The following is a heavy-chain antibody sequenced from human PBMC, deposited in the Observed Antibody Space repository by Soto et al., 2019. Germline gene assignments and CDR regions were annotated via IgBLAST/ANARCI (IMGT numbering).Heavy chain of an antibody. D-gene: IGHD6-19*01. CDR3: SRRRSGWYFDY. Sequence: EVQLLESGGGLVQPGGSLRLSCAASGFTFSSYAMSWVRQAPGKGLEWVSVISGSGDSTYYADSVKGRFTISRDNSKNTLYLQMNSLRAEDTAVYYCSRRRSGWYFDYWGQGTLVTVSS. CDR1: GFTFSSYA. J-gene: IGHJ4*02. V-gene: IGHV3-23*01. CDR2: ISGSGDST.